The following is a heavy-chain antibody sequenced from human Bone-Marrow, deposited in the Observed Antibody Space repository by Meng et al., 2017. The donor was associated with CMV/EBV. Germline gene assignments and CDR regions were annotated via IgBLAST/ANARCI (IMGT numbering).Heavy chain of an antibody. Sequence: LRLSCTVSGGSISSGGYYWSWIRQHPGKGLEWIGYIYYSGSTNYNPSLKSRVTISVDTSKNQFSLKLSSVTAADTAVYYCATLEIALGGGYYGMDVWGQGTTVTVSS. D-gene: IGHD1-1*01. J-gene: IGHJ6*02. CDR3: ATLEIALGGGYYGMDV. CDR1: GGSISSGGYY. CDR2: IYYSGST. V-gene: IGHV4-31*03.